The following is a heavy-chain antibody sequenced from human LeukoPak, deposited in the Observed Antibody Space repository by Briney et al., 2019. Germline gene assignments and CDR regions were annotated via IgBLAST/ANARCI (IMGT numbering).Heavy chain of an antibody. V-gene: IGHV4-34*01. CDR3: ARGVKIVRIPYVWGSYRQGDAFDI. CDR1: GGSFSAYY. CDR2: INHSGST. D-gene: IGHD3-16*02. J-gene: IGHJ3*02. Sequence: PSETLSLTCAVYGGSFSAYYWSWTRQPPGKGLEWIGEINHSGSTNYNPSLKSRVTISVDTSKNQFSLKLSSVTAADTAVYYCARGVKIVRIPYVWGSYRQGDAFDIWGQGTMVTVSS.